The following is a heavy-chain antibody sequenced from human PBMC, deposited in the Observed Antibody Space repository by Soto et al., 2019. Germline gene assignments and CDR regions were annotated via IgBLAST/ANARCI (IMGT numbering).Heavy chain of an antibody. D-gene: IGHD3-9*01. CDR2: IGTEARSYAT. CDR1: GFTFSGSA. CDR3: METLTPMDV. Sequence: EVQLVESGGGLVQPGGSLKLSCTASGFTFSGSAIHWVRQAPGKGLEWVAYIGTEARSYATEYAASVRGRCTISRDDSKNTAYLQMTSLKTEDTDVYYCMETLTPMDVWGQGTTVIVSS. J-gene: IGHJ6*02. V-gene: IGHV3-73*01.